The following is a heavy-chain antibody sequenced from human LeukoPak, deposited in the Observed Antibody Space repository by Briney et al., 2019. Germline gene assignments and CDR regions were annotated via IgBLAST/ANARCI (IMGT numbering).Heavy chain of an antibody. CDR2: IKEDGSEK. J-gene: IGHJ4*02. CDR1: GFTFSDYW. CDR3: ARTLMGGGALDY. D-gene: IGHD3-10*01. Sequence: GGSLRLSCTASGFTFSDYWLNWFRQAPGKGLKWVANIKEDGSEKCYVDSVKGRFTISRDNAKNSLFLQINSLRVEDTAVYYCARTLMGGGALDYWGQGTLVTVSS. V-gene: IGHV3-7*03.